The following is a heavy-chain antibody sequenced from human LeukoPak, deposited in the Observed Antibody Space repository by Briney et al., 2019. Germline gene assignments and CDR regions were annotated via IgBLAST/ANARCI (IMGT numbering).Heavy chain of an antibody. Sequence: ASVKVSCKASGYTFTSYGISWVRQAPGQGLEWMGWISAYNGNTNYAQKLQGRVTMATDTSTSTAYMELRSLRSDDTAVYYCARDGAVTTFGWYYYYYMDVWGKGTTVTISS. CDR2: ISAYNGNT. J-gene: IGHJ6*03. CDR3: ARDGAVTTFGWYYYYYMDV. V-gene: IGHV1-18*01. D-gene: IGHD4-17*01. CDR1: GYTFTSYG.